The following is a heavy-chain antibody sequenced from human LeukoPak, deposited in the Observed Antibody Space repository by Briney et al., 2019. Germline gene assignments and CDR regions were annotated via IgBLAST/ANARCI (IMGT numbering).Heavy chain of an antibody. V-gene: IGHV4-59*01. D-gene: IGHD3-10*01. CDR2: IYYSGST. CDR3: ASARYGSGSYHARSYYFDY. J-gene: IGHJ4*02. Sequence: SETLSLTCTVSGGSISSYYWSWIRQPPGKGLEWIGYIYYSGSTNYNPSLKSRVTISVDTSKNQFSLKLSSVTAADTAVYYCASARYGSGSYHARSYYFDYWGKGTLVTVSS. CDR1: GGSISSYY.